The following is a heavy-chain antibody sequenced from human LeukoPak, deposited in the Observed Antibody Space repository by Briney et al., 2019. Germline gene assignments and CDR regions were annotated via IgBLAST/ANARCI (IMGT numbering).Heavy chain of an antibody. D-gene: IGHD2-21*01. V-gene: IGHV4-59*08. J-gene: IGHJ5*02. CDR2: IYGGGTT. Sequence: PSETLSLTCSVSGGSISNYYWTWLRQPPGKGLEWVGYIYGGGTTNYNPSLKSRVTFSVDTSKKKISLRLNSVTAAGTAVYYCARHWLEAGKTYSYWFDPWGQGTLVTVSS. CDR1: GGSISNYY. CDR3: ARHWLEAGKTYSYWFDP.